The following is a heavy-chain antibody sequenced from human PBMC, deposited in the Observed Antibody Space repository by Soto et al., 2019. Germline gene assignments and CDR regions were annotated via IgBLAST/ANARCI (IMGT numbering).Heavy chain of an antibody. J-gene: IGHJ4*02. D-gene: IGHD6-13*01. CDR3: ARAPQTVAGAGIWY. Sequence: ASVKVSCKASAYNFSSYGISWVRQAPGQGLGWMGWISGYNGDTNYAQKIQGRVTMTTDTSTNTAYMELRSLRSDDTTVYYCARAPQTVAGAGIWYWGQGTLVTVSS. V-gene: IGHV1-18*04. CDR1: AYNFSSYG. CDR2: ISGYNGDT.